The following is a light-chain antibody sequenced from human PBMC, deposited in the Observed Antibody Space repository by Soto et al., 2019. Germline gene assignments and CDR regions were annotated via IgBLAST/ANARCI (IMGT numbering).Light chain of an antibody. J-gene: IGKJ5*01. Sequence: QSSSTLSASVGDRVTITCRASQSISTWLAWYQQKPGKAPKLLIYKASNLESGVPSRFSGSVSGTEFTITISGLQPHYFAAYSCQQYNDYSRPFGGGTRLEIK. CDR2: KAS. CDR1: QSISTW. V-gene: IGKV1-5*03. CDR3: QQYNDYSRP.